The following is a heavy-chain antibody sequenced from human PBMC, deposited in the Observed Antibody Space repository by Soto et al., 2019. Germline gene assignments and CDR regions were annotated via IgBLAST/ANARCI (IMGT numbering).Heavy chain of an antibody. CDR1: GFLFRNYE. CDR2: ISTTGGHV. CDR3: VSQPHWARPFES. Sequence: EVRLVESGGDLVKSGGSLRLSCVGSGFLFRNYEMNWVRQAPGKGLEWLAHISTTGGHVSESDAVKGRFTISRDNTKHTLYLQRNSLRTEDTGVYYCVSQPHWARPFESWGQGTLVKVSS. J-gene: IGHJ4*02. D-gene: IGHD7-27*01. V-gene: IGHV3-48*03.